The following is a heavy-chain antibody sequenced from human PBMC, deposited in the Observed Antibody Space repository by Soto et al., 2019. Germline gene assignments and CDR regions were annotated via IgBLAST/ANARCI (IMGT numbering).Heavy chain of an antibody. CDR3: AGQSGTVTTNYFDY. CDR1: GFTVSSNY. V-gene: IGHV3-53*04. D-gene: IGHD4-17*01. J-gene: IGHJ4*02. Sequence: ESGGGLVQPGGSLRLSCAASGFTVSSNYMSWVRQAPGKGLEWVSVIYSGGSTYYADSVKGRFTISRHNSKNTLYLQMNSLRAEDTAVYYCAGQSGTVTTNYFDYWGQGTLVTVSS. CDR2: IYSGGST.